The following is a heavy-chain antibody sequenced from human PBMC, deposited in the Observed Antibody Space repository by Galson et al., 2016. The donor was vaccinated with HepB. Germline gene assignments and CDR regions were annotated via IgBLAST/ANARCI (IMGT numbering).Heavy chain of an antibody. CDR2: VSTTETT. D-gene: IGHD1-26*01. Sequence: SETLSLTCIVSGGSVCRYYWGWIRQPAGKGLEWIGRVSTTETTNYNPSLKSRVTLSVDTPKNQFSLNLRSVTDADTAVYFCARDGTDGMDAWGQGTTVTVSS. V-gene: IGHV4-4*07. CDR1: GGSVCRYY. J-gene: IGHJ6*02. CDR3: ARDGTDGMDA.